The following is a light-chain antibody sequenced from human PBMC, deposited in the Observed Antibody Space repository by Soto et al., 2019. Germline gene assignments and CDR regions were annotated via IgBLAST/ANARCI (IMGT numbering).Light chain of an antibody. CDR3: AAWDDSLNGYV. Sequence: QSVLAQPPSASGTPGQRVTISCSGSSSNIGRNTVNWYQQLPGTAPKLLMHSNDQRSSGVPDRFSGSKSGTSASLAISGLQSEDEADYYCAAWDDSLNGYVFGTGTKVTVL. CDR2: SND. J-gene: IGLJ1*01. V-gene: IGLV1-44*01. CDR1: SSNIGRNT.